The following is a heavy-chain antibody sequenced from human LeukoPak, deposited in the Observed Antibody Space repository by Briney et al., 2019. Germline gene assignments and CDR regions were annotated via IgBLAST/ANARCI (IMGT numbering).Heavy chain of an antibody. Sequence: SETLSLTCTISGGSISTFSWSWIRQFPGKGLEWIGSIYIKSTNYNPSLKSRVAISVDTSKNQFSLRLDSVTTADTAVYYCARDTTVASGMQYWGQGTLVTVSS. CDR2: IYIKST. CDR1: GGSISTFS. V-gene: IGHV4-59*01. D-gene: IGHD6-19*01. CDR3: ARDTTVASGMQY. J-gene: IGHJ4*02.